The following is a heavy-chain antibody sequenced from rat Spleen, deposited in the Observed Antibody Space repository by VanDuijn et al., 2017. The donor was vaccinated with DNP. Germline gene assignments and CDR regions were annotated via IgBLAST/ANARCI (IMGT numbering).Heavy chain of an antibody. Sequence: EVQLQESGPGLVKPSQSLSLTCSFTGYSITSGFRWTWIRKFPGNKLEWLGYTHSEGSPDYNPSLKSPVSITRDTSKNQFFLQINSVTTEDTATYYCAIQLGVFDYWGQGVMVTVSS. V-gene: IGHV3-3*01. CDR2: THSEGSP. D-gene: IGHD5-1*01. J-gene: IGHJ2*01. CDR3: AIQLGVFDY. CDR1: GYSITSGFR.